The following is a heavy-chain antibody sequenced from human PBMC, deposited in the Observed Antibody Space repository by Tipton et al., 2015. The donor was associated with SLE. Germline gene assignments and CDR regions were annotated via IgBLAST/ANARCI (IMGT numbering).Heavy chain of an antibody. CDR3: ATTCGFWSRYDSVN. Sequence: SLRLSCAASGFTFSSYAVNWVRQAPGKGLEWVSAISQSGDYTYYADSVKGRFSISRDNTKNTLYLQMNILRTEDTAVYYCATTCGFWSRYDSVNWGQGPQVTVSS. CDR2: ISQSGDYT. D-gene: IGHD3-3*01. J-gene: IGHJ1*01. CDR1: GFTFSSYA. V-gene: IGHV3-23*01.